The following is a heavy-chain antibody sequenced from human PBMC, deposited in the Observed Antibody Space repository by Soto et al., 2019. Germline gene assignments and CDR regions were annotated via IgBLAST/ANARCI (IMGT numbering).Heavy chain of an antibody. CDR2: IYWDDDK. D-gene: IGHD7-27*01. CDR1: GFSLSTSGVG. V-gene: IGHV2-5*02. Sequence: PTLVNPTQTLTLTCTFSGFSLSTSGVGVGWIRQPPGKALEWLALIYWDDDKRYSPSLKSRLTITKDTSKNQVVLTMTNMDPVDTATYYCAHRLPTGAADAFDIWGQGTMVTVSS. J-gene: IGHJ3*02. CDR3: AHRLPTGAADAFDI.